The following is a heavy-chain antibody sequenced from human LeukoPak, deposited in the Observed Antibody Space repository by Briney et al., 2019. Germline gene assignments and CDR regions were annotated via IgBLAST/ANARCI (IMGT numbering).Heavy chain of an antibody. Sequence: PGGSLRLSCAASGXTFSTYAMTWVRQAPGKGREWVSAVRGSGTDTYYADSVKGRFTISRDNSKNTLYLQMNSLRAEDTAIYYSAKTSRRDSAYDSPFDYWGQGTLVTVSS. D-gene: IGHD5-12*01. CDR2: VRGSGTDT. V-gene: IGHV3-23*01. CDR1: GXTFSTYA. CDR3: AKTSRRDSAYDSPFDY. J-gene: IGHJ4*02.